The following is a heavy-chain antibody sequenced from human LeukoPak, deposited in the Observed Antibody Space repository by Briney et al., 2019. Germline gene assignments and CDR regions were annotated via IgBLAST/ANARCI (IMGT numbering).Heavy chain of an antibody. CDR3: ARESPSTNWFDP. CDR1: GGSISSGDYY. J-gene: IGHJ5*02. V-gene: IGHV4-30-4*08. CDR2: IYYSGST. D-gene: IGHD5/OR15-5a*01. Sequence: SETLSLTCTVSGGSISSGDYYWRWIRQPPGTGLEWIGYIYYSGSTYYNPSLKSRVTISVDTSKNQFSLKLSSVTAADTAVYYCARESPSTNWFDPWGQGTLVTVSS.